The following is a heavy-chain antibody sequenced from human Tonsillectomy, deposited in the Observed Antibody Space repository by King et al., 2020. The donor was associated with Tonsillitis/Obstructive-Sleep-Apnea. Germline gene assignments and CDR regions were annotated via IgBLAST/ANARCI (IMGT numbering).Heavy chain of an antibody. CDR3: ARTADYFDSSGLVYFDY. J-gene: IGHJ4*02. D-gene: IGHD3-22*01. V-gene: IGHV4-4*02. CDR1: GGSISSSNW. Sequence: VPLQESGPGLVKPSGTLSLTCAVSGGSISSSNWWSWVRQPPGKGLEWIGQIYHSGSTNYNPSLKSRVTISVDKSKNQFSLKLSSVTAADTAVYYCARTADYFDSSGLVYFDYWGQGTLVTVSS. CDR2: IYHSGST.